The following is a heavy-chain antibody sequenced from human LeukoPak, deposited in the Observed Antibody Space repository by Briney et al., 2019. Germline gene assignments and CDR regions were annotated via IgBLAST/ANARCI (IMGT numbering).Heavy chain of an antibody. Sequence: SVKVSCKASGGTFSSYAISWVRQAPGQGLEWMGRIIPILGIANYAQKFQGRVTITADKSTSTAYMELSSLRSEDTAVYYCARAYIYNWNDPGNRNYCYYYGMDVWGQGATVTVSS. D-gene: IGHD1-1*01. V-gene: IGHV1-69*04. CDR3: ARAYIYNWNDPGNRNYCYYYGMDV. J-gene: IGHJ6*02. CDR1: GGTFSSYA. CDR2: IIPILGIA.